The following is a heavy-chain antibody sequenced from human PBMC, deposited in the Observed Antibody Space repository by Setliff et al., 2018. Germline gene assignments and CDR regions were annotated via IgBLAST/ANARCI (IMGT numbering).Heavy chain of an antibody. CDR2: ISYNSGSI. V-gene: IGHV3-9*01. D-gene: IGHD3-3*01. Sequence: GGSLRLSCATSGFTFDDHAMHWVRQAPGKGLEWVSGISYNSGSIGYGDSVKGRFTISRDSTKTSLYLQMNSLRAEDTALYYCAKETHHEFWSGPPMDVWGKGTTVTVSS. CDR3: AKETHHEFWSGPPMDV. J-gene: IGHJ6*03. CDR1: GFTFDDHA.